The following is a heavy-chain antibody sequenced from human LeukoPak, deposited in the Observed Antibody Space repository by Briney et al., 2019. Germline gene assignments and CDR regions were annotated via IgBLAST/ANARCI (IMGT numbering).Heavy chain of an antibody. J-gene: IGHJ4*02. Sequence: GGSLRLSCAASGFTFSSYGMHWVRQAPGKGLEWVAVISYDGSNKYYADSVKGRFTISRDNSKNTLYLQMNSLRAEDTAVYYCAKDARGWPLYYFDYWGQGTLVTVSS. CDR2: ISYDGSNK. V-gene: IGHV3-30*18. CDR3: AKDARGWPLYYFDY. CDR1: GFTFSSYG. D-gene: IGHD6-19*01.